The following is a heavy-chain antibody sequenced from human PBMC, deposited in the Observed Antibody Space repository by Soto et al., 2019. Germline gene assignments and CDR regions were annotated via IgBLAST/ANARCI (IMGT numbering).Heavy chain of an antibody. V-gene: IGHV4-39*01. J-gene: IGHJ5*02. CDR1: GGSIGRSSYY. CDR2: IYYTGSTT. CDR3: VRHSGYSSSWGEFDP. D-gene: IGHD5-18*01. Sequence: SETLSLTCNVSGGSIGRSSYYWAWNRQSPGKGLEWIGSIYYTGSTTYYNPSLKSRVTISVDRAKNQFSLKLTSVTAADTAMYYCVRHSGYSSSWGEFDPWGQGTLVTVSS.